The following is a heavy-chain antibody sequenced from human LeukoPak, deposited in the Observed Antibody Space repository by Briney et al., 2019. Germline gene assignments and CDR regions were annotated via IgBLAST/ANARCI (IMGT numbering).Heavy chain of an antibody. D-gene: IGHD2/OR15-2a*01. Sequence: GGSLRLSCAASELSFSSYTFNWVRQTPGKGLEWISYISDSSSTIYYADSVKGRFTISRDNAENSLFLQMNSLRDEDTAVYYCAREFLSGSFDIWGQGTKVTVSS. J-gene: IGHJ3*02. CDR2: ISDSSSTI. CDR3: AREFLSGSFDI. V-gene: IGHV3-48*02. CDR1: ELSFSSYT.